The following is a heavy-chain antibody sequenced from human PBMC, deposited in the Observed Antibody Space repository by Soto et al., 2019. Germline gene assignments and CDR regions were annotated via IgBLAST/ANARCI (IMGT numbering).Heavy chain of an antibody. D-gene: IGHD6-6*01. CDR3: ANEFSRSGHDC. V-gene: IGHV1-18*01. CDR1: GYTFTSYG. Sequence: QVQLVQSGAEVKKPGASVKVSCKASGYTFTSYGISWVRQAPGQGLEWMGWISAYNGNTNYAQKLQGRVTMTTDIATDTAYMELRGLRSHDAAVYHCANEFSRSGHDCWCQGELVTVSS. CDR2: ISAYNGNT. J-gene: IGHJ4*02.